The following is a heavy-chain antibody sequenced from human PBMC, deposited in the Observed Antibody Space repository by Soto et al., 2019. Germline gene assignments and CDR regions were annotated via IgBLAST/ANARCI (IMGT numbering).Heavy chain of an antibody. Sequence: QVQLVQSGAEVKKPGASVKVSCKASGYTFTSYDINWVRQATGQGLEWMGWMNPNSGNTGYAQKCQGRVTMTRNTSIGTAYMELSSLRSEDTAVYYCARGPYGSWSGRYYYYYGMDVWGQGTTVTVSS. V-gene: IGHV1-8*01. D-gene: IGHD6-13*01. CDR1: GYTFTSYD. CDR2: MNPNSGNT. CDR3: ARGPYGSWSGRYYYYYGMDV. J-gene: IGHJ6*02.